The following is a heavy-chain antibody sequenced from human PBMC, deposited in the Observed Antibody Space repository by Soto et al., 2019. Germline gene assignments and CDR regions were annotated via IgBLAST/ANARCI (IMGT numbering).Heavy chain of an antibody. V-gene: IGHV3-7*01. Sequence: GGSLRLSCGTSGFIFSSHWMTWVRQAPGKGLEWVADIKPDGSDKHYVDSVKGRFTISRDNAEHSLYLQMSSLRAEDTAVYYCARLYGSVSTFDYWRQGTLVTVSS. CDR2: IKPDGSDK. CDR1: GFIFSSHW. J-gene: IGHJ4*02. D-gene: IGHD6-25*01. CDR3: ARLYGSVSTFDY.